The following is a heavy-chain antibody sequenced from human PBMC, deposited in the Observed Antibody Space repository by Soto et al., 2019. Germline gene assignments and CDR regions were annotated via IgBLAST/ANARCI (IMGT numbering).Heavy chain of an antibody. CDR3: ARLGYYGSGSFLADY. CDR1: GDSISSYY. CDR2: MYYSGGT. V-gene: IGHV4-59*08. J-gene: IGHJ4*02. D-gene: IGHD3-10*01. Sequence: SETLSLTCTVSGDSISSYYWSWIRQPPGKGLESIGCMYYSGGTNYNPSLKSRVTISVGTSKNQFSLKLSSVTAADTAVYYCARLGYYGSGSFLADYWGQGTLVTVSS.